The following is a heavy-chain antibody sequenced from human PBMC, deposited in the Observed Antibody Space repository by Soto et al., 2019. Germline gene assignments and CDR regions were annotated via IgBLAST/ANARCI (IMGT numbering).Heavy chain of an antibody. Sequence: ASVKVSCKASGYTFTSYDIYRVRQATGQGLEWMGWMNPNTGSSGYAQKFQGRVTMTSDTSISTAHMELSSLRSEDTAVYYCARRAETNGWNGFGADKYYFDFWGQGTLVTVSS. V-gene: IGHV1-8*01. CDR2: MNPNTGSS. D-gene: IGHD1-1*01. CDR3: ARRAETNGWNGFGADKYYFDF. CDR1: GYTFTSYD. J-gene: IGHJ4*02.